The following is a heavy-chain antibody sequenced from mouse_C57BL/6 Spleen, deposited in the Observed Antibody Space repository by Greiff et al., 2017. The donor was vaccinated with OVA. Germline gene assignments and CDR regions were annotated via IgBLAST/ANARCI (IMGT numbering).Heavy chain of an antibody. V-gene: IGHV1-82*01. Sequence: VQRVESGPELVKPGASVKISCKASGYAFSSSWMNWVKQRPGKGLEWIGRIYPGDGDTNYNGKFKGKATLTADKSSSTAYMQLSSLTSEDSAVYFCARVYYGNYYAMDYWGQGTSVTVSS. D-gene: IGHD2-1*01. CDR3: ARVYYGNYYAMDY. CDR2: IYPGDGDT. J-gene: IGHJ4*01. CDR1: GYAFSSSW.